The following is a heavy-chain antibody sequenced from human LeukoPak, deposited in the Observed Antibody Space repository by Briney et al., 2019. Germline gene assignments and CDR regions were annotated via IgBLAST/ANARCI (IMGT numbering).Heavy chain of an antibody. Sequence: PSETLSLTCTVSGGSISSYYWSWIRQPPGKGLEWIGYIYYSGSTNYNPSLKSRVTISVDTSKNQFSLKLSSVTAADTAVYYCARGMGRVYDSSGYGLYFDYWGQGTLVTVSS. V-gene: IGHV4-59*01. CDR3: ARGMGRVYDSSGYGLYFDY. CDR1: GGSISSYY. CDR2: IYYSGST. J-gene: IGHJ4*02. D-gene: IGHD3-22*01.